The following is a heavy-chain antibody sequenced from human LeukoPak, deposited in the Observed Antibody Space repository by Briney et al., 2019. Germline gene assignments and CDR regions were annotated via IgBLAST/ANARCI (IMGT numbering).Heavy chain of an antibody. Sequence: SETLSLTCTVSGGSISSYYWDLIRQPPGKGLEWIATIYYSGSTYYNPSLKSRVTISVDTSKNQFSLKLSSVTAADTAVYYCARLNKPGWFDPWGQGTLVTVPS. D-gene: IGHD1-14*01. CDR1: GGSISSYY. V-gene: IGHV4-39*01. J-gene: IGHJ5*02. CDR2: IYYSGST. CDR3: ARLNKPGWFDP.